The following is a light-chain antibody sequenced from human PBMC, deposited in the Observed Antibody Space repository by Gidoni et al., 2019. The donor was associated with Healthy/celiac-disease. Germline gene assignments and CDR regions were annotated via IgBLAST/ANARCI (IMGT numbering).Light chain of an antibody. CDR1: QSVSSSS. CDR3: QQYGSSPRT. J-gene: IGKJ2*01. Sequence: ESVLAQSPGTLSLSPGERATLSCRASQSVSSSSLAWYQQKPGQAPRLLIYGASSRATGIPDRFSGSGSGTDFTLTISRLEPEDFAVYYCQQYGSSPRTFXQXTKLEIK. V-gene: IGKV3-20*01. CDR2: GAS.